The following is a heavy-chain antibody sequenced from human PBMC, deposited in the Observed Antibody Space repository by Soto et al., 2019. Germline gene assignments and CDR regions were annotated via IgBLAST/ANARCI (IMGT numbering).Heavy chain of an antibody. CDR2: INPSGGGT. CDR1: GYTFSNYY. D-gene: IGHD2-2*01. Sequence: SVKVSCKTSGYTFSNYYINWVRQAPGQGLEWMGRINPSGGGTSYAQKFQGRVTMTRVTSTSTVYMDLSSLRSEDTAVYYCARSQEVVVVPAAPIDYWGQGTLVTVSS. CDR3: ARSQEVVVVPAAPIDY. V-gene: IGHV1-46*01. J-gene: IGHJ4*02.